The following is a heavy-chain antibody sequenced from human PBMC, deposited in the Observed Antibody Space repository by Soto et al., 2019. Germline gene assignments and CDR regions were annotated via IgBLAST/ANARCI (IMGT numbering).Heavy chain of an antibody. CDR2: INSDGSSI. V-gene: IGHV3-74*01. J-gene: IGHJ6*02. Sequence: GGSLRLSCAASGFSISSHWMHWVRQAPGKGLVWVSRINSDGSSISYTDSVKGRSTIDRGDAKNILYLKMKSLRDGDTAIYYCTTEVPPAALLPSSLMDVWGQGTTVTVSS. D-gene: IGHD2-2*01. CDR3: TTEVPPAALLPSSLMDV. CDR1: GFSISSHW.